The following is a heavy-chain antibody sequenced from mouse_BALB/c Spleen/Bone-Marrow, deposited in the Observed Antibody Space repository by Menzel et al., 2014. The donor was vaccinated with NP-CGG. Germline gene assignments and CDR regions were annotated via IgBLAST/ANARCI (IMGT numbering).Heavy chain of an antibody. D-gene: IGHD4-1*01. Sequence: EVQLQQSGAELVKPGASVKLSCTASGFNIKDTYMHWVKQRPEQGLEWIGRIDPANGNTKYDPKFQGKATITADTSHNTAYLQLSSLTSEDTAVYYCARWEYYAMDYWGQGTSVTVSS. CDR1: GFNIKDTY. V-gene: IGHV14-3*02. CDR2: IDPANGNT. J-gene: IGHJ4*01. CDR3: ARWEYYAMDY.